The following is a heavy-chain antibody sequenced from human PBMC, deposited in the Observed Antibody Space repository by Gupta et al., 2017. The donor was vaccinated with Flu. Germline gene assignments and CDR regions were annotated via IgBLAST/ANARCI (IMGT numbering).Heavy chain of an antibody. V-gene: IGHV3-33*01. CDR3: ARDPGGAVAGSDY. J-gene: IGHJ4*02. D-gene: IGHD6-19*01. CDR2: IWYDGSNK. CDR1: GFTFSSDG. Sequence: QVQLVESGGGVVQPGRSLRLSCAASGFTFSSDGRHWVRQAPGKGLEWVAVIWYDGSNKYYADSVKGRFTISRDNSKNTLYLQTNSLRAEDTAVYYCARDPGGAVAGSDYWGQGTLVTVSS.